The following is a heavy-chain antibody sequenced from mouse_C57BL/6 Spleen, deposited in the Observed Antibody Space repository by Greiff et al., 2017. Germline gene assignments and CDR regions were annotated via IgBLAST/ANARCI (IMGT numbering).Heavy chain of an antibody. CDR1: GYTFTSYG. CDR2: IYPRSGNT. Sequence: QVQLQQSGAELARPGASVKLSCKASGYTFTSYGISWVKQRTGQGLEWIGEIYPRSGNTYYNEKFKGKATLTADKSSSTAYMELRSLTSEDSAVYFCARRIITTVVTNAMDYWGQGTSVTVSS. CDR3: ARRIITTVVTNAMDY. J-gene: IGHJ4*01. D-gene: IGHD1-1*01. V-gene: IGHV1-81*01.